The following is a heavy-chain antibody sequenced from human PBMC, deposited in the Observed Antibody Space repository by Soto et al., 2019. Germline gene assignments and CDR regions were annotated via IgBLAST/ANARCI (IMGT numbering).Heavy chain of an antibody. CDR1: GYTFPNYG. D-gene: IGHD2-15*01. V-gene: IGHV1-18*01. J-gene: IGHJ6*02. Sequence: QVQLVQSGAEVKKPGASVKVSCKASGYTFPNYGISCVRQAPGQGLEWMEGISAYNGNTNYAQKLQGRVTMTTDTSTYTAYMELRSLRSDDTAVYYCARDWGNCTGGSCYSDYYYYYGMDVWGQGTTVTVSS. CDR3: ARDWGNCTGGSCYSDYYYYYGMDV. CDR2: ISAYNGNT.